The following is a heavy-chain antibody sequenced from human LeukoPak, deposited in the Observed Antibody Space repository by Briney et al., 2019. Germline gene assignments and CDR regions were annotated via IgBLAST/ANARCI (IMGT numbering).Heavy chain of an antibody. CDR3: ARDRGGDPDAFDI. Sequence: SVKVSCKASGGTFSSYTISWVRQAPAQGLEWMGRIIPILGIANYAQKFQGRVTITADKSTSTAYMELSSLRSEDTAVYYCARDRGGDPDAFDIWGQGTMVTVSS. CDR1: GGTFSSYT. V-gene: IGHV1-69*04. CDR2: IIPILGIA. D-gene: IGHD2-21*02. J-gene: IGHJ3*02.